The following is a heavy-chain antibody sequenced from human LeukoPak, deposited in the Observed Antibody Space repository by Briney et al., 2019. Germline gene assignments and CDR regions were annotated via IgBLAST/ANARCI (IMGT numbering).Heavy chain of an antibody. CDR3: AKGRFWNDIGDNYYYMDV. D-gene: IGHD1-1*01. J-gene: IGHJ6*03. V-gene: IGHV3-43D*03. CDR1: GFTFDDYA. CDR2: ISWDGGST. Sequence: PGGSLRLSCAASGFTFDDYAMHWVRQAPGKGLEWVSLISWDGGSTSYADSVKGRFTVSRDNSKNSLYLQMNSLRAEDTALYYCAKGRFWNDIGDNYYYMDVWGKGTTVTVSS.